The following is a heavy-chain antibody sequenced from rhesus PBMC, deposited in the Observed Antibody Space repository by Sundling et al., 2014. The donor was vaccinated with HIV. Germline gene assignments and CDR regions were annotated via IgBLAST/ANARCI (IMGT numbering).Heavy chain of an antibody. J-gene: IGHJ4*01. CDR1: GYSISSGYY. V-gene: IGHV4-99*01. Sequence: QVQLQESGPGLVKPSETLSLTCAVSGYSISSGYYWGWIRQPPGKGLEWIGEINGDSGSTNYNPSLRSRVTISRDTSKNQFSLKLTSVTAADTAVYYCARLPGYNGYKYYFDYWGQGVLVTVSS. CDR3: ARLPGYNGYKYYFDY. CDR2: INGDSGST. D-gene: IGHD5-30*01.